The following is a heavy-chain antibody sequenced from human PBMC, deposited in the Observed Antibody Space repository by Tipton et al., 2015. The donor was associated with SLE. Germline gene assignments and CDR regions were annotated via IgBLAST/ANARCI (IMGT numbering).Heavy chain of an antibody. V-gene: IGHV4-34*01. CDR2: INHSGST. D-gene: IGHD6-13*01. CDR3: ARGGEYGSSWYPRYYYYMDV. Sequence: TLSLTCAVYGGSFSGYYWSWIRQPPGKGLEWIGEINHSGSTNYNPSLKSRVTISVDTSKNQFSLKLSSVTAADTAVYYCARGGEYGSSWYPRYYYYMDVWGKGTTVPVSS. J-gene: IGHJ6*03. CDR1: GGSFSGYY.